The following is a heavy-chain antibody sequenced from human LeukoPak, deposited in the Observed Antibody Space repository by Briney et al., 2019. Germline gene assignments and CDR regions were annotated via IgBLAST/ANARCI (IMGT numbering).Heavy chain of an antibody. V-gene: IGHV3-7*01. D-gene: IGHD5-18*01. J-gene: IGHJ3*02. CDR3: ARSRVQLWFAAFDI. Sequence: GGSLRLSCAASGFTFSNFWMSWVRQAPGKGLEWVANINQDGSEKDHVDSVKGRFTISRDNVKNSLYLQMNSLRAEDTAVYYCARSRVQLWFAAFDIWGQGTMVIVSS. CDR2: INQDGSEK. CDR1: GFTFSNFW.